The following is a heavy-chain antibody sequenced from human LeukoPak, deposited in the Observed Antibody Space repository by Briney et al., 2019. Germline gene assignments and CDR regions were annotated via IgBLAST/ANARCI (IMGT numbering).Heavy chain of an antibody. CDR2: IFHSGST. Sequence: SETLSLTCDVSVGSITSTNWWIWVRQPPGKGLEWIGEIFHSGSTNYNPSLKSRVTISVDKSKNQFSLKLSSVTAAGTAVYYCARDIGGSGTYYPDSDAFDIWGQGTMVTVSS. CDR3: ARDIGGSGTYYPDSDAFDI. D-gene: IGHD3-10*01. CDR1: VGSITSTNW. J-gene: IGHJ3*02. V-gene: IGHV4-4*02.